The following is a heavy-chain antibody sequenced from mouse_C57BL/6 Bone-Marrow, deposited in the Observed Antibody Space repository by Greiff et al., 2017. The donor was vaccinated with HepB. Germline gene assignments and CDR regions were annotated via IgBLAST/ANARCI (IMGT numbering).Heavy chain of an antibody. D-gene: IGHD2-5*01. J-gene: IGHJ1*03. CDR3: ARNYYSNYGWYFDV. Sequence: EVKLMESGPGLVKPSQSLSLTCSVTGYSITSGYYWNWIRQFPGNKLEWMGYISYDGSNNYNPSLKNRISITRDTSKNQFFLKLNSVTTEDTATYYCARNYYSNYGWYFDVWGTGTTVTVSS. CDR2: ISYDGSN. V-gene: IGHV3-6*01. CDR1: GYSITSGYY.